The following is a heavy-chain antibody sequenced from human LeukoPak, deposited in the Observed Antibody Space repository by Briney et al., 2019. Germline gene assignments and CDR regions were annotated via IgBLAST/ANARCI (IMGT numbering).Heavy chain of an antibody. Sequence: GGSLRLSCAASGFPFSDYYMSWIRQAPGKGLEWVSYIISSSTYTNYADSVKGRFTISRDNAKNSLYLQMNSLRDEDTAVYYCARFISPRIAVAGIPDFDYWGQGTLVTVSS. CDR2: IISSSTYT. CDR1: GFPFSDYY. J-gene: IGHJ4*02. V-gene: IGHV3-11*06. CDR3: ARFISPRIAVAGIPDFDY. D-gene: IGHD6-19*01.